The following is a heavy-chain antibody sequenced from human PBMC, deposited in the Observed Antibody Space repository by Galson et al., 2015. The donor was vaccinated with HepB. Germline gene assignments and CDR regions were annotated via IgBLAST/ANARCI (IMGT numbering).Heavy chain of an antibody. CDR2: IYYSGST. CDR1: GGSISSGGYS. CDR3: ARVGYDSSGYSLRDLYYVDY. Sequence: TLSLTCAVSGGSISSGGYSWSWIRQPPGKGLEWIGYIYYSGSTYYNPSLKSRVTISVDTSKNQFSLKLSSVTAADTAVYYCARVGYDSSGYSLRDLYYVDYWGQGTLVTVSS. V-gene: IGHV4-30-4*07. J-gene: IGHJ4*02. D-gene: IGHD3-22*01.